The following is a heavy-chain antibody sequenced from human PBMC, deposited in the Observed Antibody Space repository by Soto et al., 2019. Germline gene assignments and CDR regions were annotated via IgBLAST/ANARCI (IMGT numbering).Heavy chain of an antibody. Sequence: ASVKVSCKASGYTFTSYAMHWVRQAPGQRLEWLGWINVGICNTKYSQIFQGRFTFTRETSASTAYMELSSFSFEDTAVYYCARDLGGWPDYWGQGTRVTVSS. CDR3: ARDLGGWPDY. J-gene: IGHJ4*02. V-gene: IGHV1-3*01. D-gene: IGHD1-26*01. CDR1: GYTFTSYA. CDR2: INVGICNT.